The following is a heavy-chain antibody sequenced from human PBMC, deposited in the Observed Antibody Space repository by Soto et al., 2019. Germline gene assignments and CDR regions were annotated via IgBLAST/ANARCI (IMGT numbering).Heavy chain of an antibody. CDR2: INAGNGDS. CDR1: EYTFSSYT. D-gene: IGHD4-4*01. J-gene: IGHJ4*02. Sequence: SVKVSCEASEYTFSSYTLHWVRQAPGQRLEWMGWINAGNGDSKYSQKFQGRVSISRDTSASTASMELSSLTSEDTAVYYCARELQGLYYFDYWGQGTLVTVSS. CDR3: ARELQGLYYFDY. V-gene: IGHV1-3*01.